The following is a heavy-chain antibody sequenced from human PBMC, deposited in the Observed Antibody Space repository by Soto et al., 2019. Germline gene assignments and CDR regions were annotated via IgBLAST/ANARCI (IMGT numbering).Heavy chain of an antibody. CDR1: GGTFSSYA. Sequence: QLQLVQSGAEVKKPGSSVKVSYKASGGTFSSYAVSWVRQAPGQRLEWMGGIIPIFGTANYAQKFQGRVTITADESTSTAYMDLSSLRSEYTAVYYCARGEQLDHNDYWGQGTLVTVSS. CDR2: IIPIFGTA. CDR3: ARGEQLDHNDY. D-gene: IGHD6-13*01. V-gene: IGHV1-69*01. J-gene: IGHJ4*02.